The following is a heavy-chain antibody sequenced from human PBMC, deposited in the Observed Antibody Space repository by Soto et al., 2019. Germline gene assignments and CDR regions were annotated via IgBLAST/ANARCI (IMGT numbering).Heavy chain of an antibody. D-gene: IGHD6-13*01. Sequence: ETLSLTCTVSGGSISSSSYYWGWIRQPPGKGLEWIGSIYYSGSTYYNPSLKSRVTISVDTSKNQFSLKLSSVTAADTAVYYCARLGQQLVRHSEERYYYYYYMDVWGKGTTVTVSS. CDR2: IYYSGST. J-gene: IGHJ6*03. V-gene: IGHV4-39*01. CDR1: GGSISSSSYY. CDR3: ARLGQQLVRHSEERYYYYYYMDV.